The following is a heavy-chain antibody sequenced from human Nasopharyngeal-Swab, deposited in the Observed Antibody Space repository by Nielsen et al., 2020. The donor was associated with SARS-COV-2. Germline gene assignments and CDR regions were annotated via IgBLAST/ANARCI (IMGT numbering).Heavy chain of an antibody. D-gene: IGHD4-17*01. CDR2: TYYGSKWYN. Sequence: LSLSCAISWDCLSSSIAAWNWIRQSPSRGLEWLGRTYYGSKWYNDYAVSVKSRITINPDTSKNQFSLHLNSVTPEDTAVYYCARARGAYGDYYYYYYTDVWGKGTTVTVSS. CDR3: ARARGAYGDYYYYYYTDV. V-gene: IGHV6-1*01. CDR1: WDCLSSSIAA. J-gene: IGHJ6*03.